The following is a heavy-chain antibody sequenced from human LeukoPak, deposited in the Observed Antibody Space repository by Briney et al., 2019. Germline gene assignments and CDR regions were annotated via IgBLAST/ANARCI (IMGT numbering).Heavy chain of an antibody. V-gene: IGHV3-23*01. CDR2: ISGSGGST. J-gene: IGHJ4*02. D-gene: IGHD3-22*01. CDR1: GFTFSDYS. Sequence: GGSLRLSCAASGFTFSDYSMSWVRQAPGKGLEWVSAISGSGGSTYYADSVKGRFTISRDNSKNTLYLQMNSLRAEDTAVYYCEKDLFSTMIVVVITEFGYWGQGTLVTVSS. CDR3: EKDLFSTMIVVVITEFGY.